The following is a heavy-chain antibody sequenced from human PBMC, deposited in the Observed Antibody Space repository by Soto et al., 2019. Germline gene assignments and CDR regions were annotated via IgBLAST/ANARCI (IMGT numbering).Heavy chain of an antibody. V-gene: IGHV3-23*01. CDR1: GFTFSNYA. Sequence: GGSLRLSCAASGFTFSNYAMSWVRQAPGKGLEWVSAISPSAGATYYGDSVRGRFAISRDNSENTLYLQMNSLRVEDTAIYYCAKSRLNGDYRAFDHWGQGTLVTVSS. J-gene: IGHJ4*02. CDR3: AKSRLNGDYRAFDH. CDR2: ISPSAGAT. D-gene: IGHD3-9*01.